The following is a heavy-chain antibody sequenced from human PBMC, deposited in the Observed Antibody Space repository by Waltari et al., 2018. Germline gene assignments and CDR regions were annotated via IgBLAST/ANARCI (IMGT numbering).Heavy chain of an antibody. D-gene: IGHD3-10*01. CDR2: ISGSGGST. Sequence: EVQLLESGGGLVQPGGSLRLSCAASGFTFSSYDMSWVRQAPGKGLEWVSAISGSGGSTYYADSVKGRFTISRDNSKNTLYLQMNSLRAEDTAVYYCAKDVLLWFGELFQFDYWGQGTLVTVSS. J-gene: IGHJ4*02. CDR1: GFTFSSYD. CDR3: AKDVLLWFGELFQFDY. V-gene: IGHV3-23*01.